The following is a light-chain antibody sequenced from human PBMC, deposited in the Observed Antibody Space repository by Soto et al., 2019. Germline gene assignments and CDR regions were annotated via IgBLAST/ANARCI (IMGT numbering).Light chain of an antibody. CDR1: SSDVGGYNY. CDR2: DVS. J-gene: IGLJ1*01. CDR3: SSYTSSSTR. Sequence: QSALTQPASVSGSPGQSITISCTGTSSDVGGYNYVSCYQQHPGKAPKLMIYDVSNRPSGVSNRFSGSKSGNTSSLTISGLQAEDEADYYCSSYTSSSTRFGTGTKLTVL. V-gene: IGLV2-14*01.